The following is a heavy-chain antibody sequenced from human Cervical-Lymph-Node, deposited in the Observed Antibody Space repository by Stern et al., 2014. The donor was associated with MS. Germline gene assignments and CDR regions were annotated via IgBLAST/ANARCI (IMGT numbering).Heavy chain of an antibody. D-gene: IGHD1-14*01. CDR1: GYTFTGYY. CDR2: INSNSGGT. J-gene: IGHJ4*02. Sequence: QLVASGAEVKKPGASVKVSCKASGYTFTGYYMHWVRQAPGQGPEWMGWINSNSGGTTYAQKFQGRVTVTRDTSISTVYMELSRLRSDDTAVYYCARGGTSSCDYWGQGTLVTVSS. CDR3: ARGGTSSCDY. V-gene: IGHV1-2*02.